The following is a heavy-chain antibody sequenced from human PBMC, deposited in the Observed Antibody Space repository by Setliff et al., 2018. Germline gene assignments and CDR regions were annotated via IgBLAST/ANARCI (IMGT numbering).Heavy chain of an antibody. J-gene: IGHJ4*02. D-gene: IGHD5-12*01. CDR1: GGTFINYA. Sequence: SVKVSCKASGGTFINYAISWVRQAPGQGLEWMGGIIPIFGTANYAQKFQGRVTITADESTSTAYMELSSLRSEDTAVYYCARGGYSRGPPVYYFDYWGQGTLVTVSS. CDR3: ARGGYSRGPPVYYFDY. CDR2: IIPIFGTA. V-gene: IGHV1-69*13.